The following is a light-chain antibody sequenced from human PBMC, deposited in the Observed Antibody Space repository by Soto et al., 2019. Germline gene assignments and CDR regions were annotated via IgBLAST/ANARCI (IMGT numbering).Light chain of an antibody. CDR3: QQYHDYWT. CDR2: EAS. V-gene: IGKV1-5*03. Sequence: DIQMTQSPSTLSASVGDRVTFACRASQSISTRLAWYQQKPGKAPKFLIYEASTLESGVPSRFSGSGSGTECTLTISSLQPDDFATYYCQQYHDYWTFGQGTRVEIK. J-gene: IGKJ1*01. CDR1: QSISTR.